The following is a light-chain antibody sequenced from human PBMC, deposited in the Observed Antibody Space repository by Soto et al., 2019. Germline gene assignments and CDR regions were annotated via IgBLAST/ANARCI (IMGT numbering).Light chain of an antibody. Sequence: EIVLTQSPGTLSLSPGERATLSCRASQSVSSSYLAWYQQNPGQAPRLLIYGASSRATGIPDRFSGSGSGTDFTLPISRLEPEDFAVYYCQQYGSSPPTFGPGTKVEIK. CDR2: GAS. CDR3: QQYGSSPPT. CDR1: QSVSSSY. J-gene: IGKJ1*01. V-gene: IGKV3-20*01.